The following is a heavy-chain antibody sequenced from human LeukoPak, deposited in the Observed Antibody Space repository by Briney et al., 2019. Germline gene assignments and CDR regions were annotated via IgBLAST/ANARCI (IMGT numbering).Heavy chain of an antibody. Sequence: GGSLRLSCAASGFTVSSNYMSWVRQAPGKGLEWVSAISGSGGSTYYADSVKGRFTISRDNSKNTLYLQMNSLRAEDTAVYYCAKRTKQQLASPCDYWGQGTLVTVSS. CDR2: ISGSGGST. V-gene: IGHV3-23*01. CDR1: GFTVSSNY. D-gene: IGHD6-13*01. CDR3: AKRTKQQLASPCDY. J-gene: IGHJ4*02.